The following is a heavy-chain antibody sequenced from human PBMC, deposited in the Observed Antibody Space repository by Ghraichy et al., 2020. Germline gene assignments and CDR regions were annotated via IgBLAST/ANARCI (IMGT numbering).Heavy chain of an antibody. CDR1: GFTFSSYS. CDR2: ISSSSSTI. Sequence: GSLRLSCAASGFTFSSYSMNWVRQAPGKGLEWVSYISSSSSTIYYADYVKGRFTISRDNAKNSLYLQMNSLRDEDTAVYYCARDHVLLYDRVGARPHFGDYWGQGTLVTVSS. V-gene: IGHV3-48*02. D-gene: IGHD2-2*02. CDR3: ARDHVLLYDRVGARPHFGDY. J-gene: IGHJ4*02.